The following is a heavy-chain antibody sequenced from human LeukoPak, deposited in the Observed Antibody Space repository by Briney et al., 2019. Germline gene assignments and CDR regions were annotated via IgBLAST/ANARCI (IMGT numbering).Heavy chain of an antibody. J-gene: IGHJ4*02. V-gene: IGHV3-23*01. CDR2: ISGSGGST. CDR3: SSKILTGYYMGYFDY. D-gene: IGHD3-9*01. Sequence: GGSLRLSCAASGFTFSSYAMSWVRQAPGKVLEWVSAISGSGGSTYYADSVKGRFTISRDNSKNTLYLQMNSLRAEDAAVYYCSSKILTGYYMGYFDYWGQGTLVTVSS. CDR1: GFTFSSYA.